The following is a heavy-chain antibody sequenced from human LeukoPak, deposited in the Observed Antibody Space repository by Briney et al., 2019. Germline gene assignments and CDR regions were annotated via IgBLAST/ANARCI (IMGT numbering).Heavy chain of an antibody. CDR2: INPNSGGT. J-gene: IGHJ3*02. CDR1: GYTFTGYY. D-gene: IGHD3-3*01. CDR3: AWGKILVLAASDAFDI. Sequence: HRASVKVSCKASGYTFTGYYMHWVRQAPGQGLEWMGCINPNSGGTNYAQKFQGRVTMTRDTSISTAYMELSRLRSDDTAVFYCAWGKILVLAASDAFDIWGQGTMVTVSS. V-gene: IGHV1-2*02.